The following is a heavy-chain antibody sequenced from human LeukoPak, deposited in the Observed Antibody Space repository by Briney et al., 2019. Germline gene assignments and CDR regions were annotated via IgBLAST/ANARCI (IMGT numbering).Heavy chain of an antibody. J-gene: IGHJ4*02. D-gene: IGHD6-13*01. Sequence: SETLSLTCTVSGGSISSYYWSWIRQPPGKGLEWIRYIYYSGSTNYNPSLKSRVPISVDTSKNQFSLKLSSVTAADTAVYYCARHVGSSWQYYFDYWGQGTLVTVSS. CDR3: ARHVGSSWQYYFDY. CDR1: GGSISSYY. CDR2: IYYSGST. V-gene: IGHV4-59*01.